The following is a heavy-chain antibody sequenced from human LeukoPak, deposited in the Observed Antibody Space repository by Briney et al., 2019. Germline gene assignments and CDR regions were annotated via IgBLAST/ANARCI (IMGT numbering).Heavy chain of an antibody. CDR1: GFTFSSYS. J-gene: IGHJ4*02. CDR3: ADSFRGVLS. D-gene: IGHD3-10*01. V-gene: IGHV4-59*05. CDR2: IYYSGST. Sequence: GSLRLFCAASGFTFSSYSMNWIRQPPGKGLEWIGSIYYSGSTYYNPSLKSRVTISVDTSKNQFSLKLSSVTAADTAVYYCADSFRGVLSWGQGTLVTVSS.